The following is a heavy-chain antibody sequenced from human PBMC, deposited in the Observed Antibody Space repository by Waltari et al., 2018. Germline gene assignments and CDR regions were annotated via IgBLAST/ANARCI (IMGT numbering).Heavy chain of an antibody. J-gene: IGHJ3*02. CDR3: ARELGATTLGTAFDI. CDR1: GGTFSSYA. V-gene: IGHV1-69*05. CDR2: IIHIFGTA. D-gene: IGHD1-26*01. Sequence: QVQLVQSGAEVKKPGSSVKVSCKASGGTFSSYAISWVRQAPGQGLEWMGGIIHIFGTANYAQKFQGRVTITTDESTSTAFMELSRLRSEDTAVYYCARELGATTLGTAFDIWGQGTMVTVSS.